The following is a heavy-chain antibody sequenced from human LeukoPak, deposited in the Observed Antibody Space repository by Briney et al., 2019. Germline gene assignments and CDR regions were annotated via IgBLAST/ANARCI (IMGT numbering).Heavy chain of an antibody. Sequence: GASVKVSCKTSGYTFTDYFIHWVRQAPGQGLEWMGRLNPNNGYTFYTEEFQGRVTMTTDTSISTAYMELSRLTSDDTALYYCARDLSSTSNWEFDYWGQGTLVTVSS. J-gene: IGHJ4*02. V-gene: IGHV1-2*06. CDR1: GYTFTDYF. CDR2: LNPNNGYT. CDR3: ARDLSSTSNWEFDY. D-gene: IGHD7-27*01.